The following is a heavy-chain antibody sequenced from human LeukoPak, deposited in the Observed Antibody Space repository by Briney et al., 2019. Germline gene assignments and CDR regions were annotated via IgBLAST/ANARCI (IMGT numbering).Heavy chain of an antibody. Sequence: PSETLSLTCAVYGGSFSGYYWSWIRQPPGKGLEWIGEINHSGSTYYNPSLKSRVTISVDTSKNQFSLKLSSVTAADTAVYYCASSASIVLMVYATDYWGQGTLVTVSS. CDR1: GGSFSGYY. J-gene: IGHJ4*02. CDR2: INHSGST. CDR3: ASSASIVLMVYATDY. D-gene: IGHD2-8*01. V-gene: IGHV4-34*01.